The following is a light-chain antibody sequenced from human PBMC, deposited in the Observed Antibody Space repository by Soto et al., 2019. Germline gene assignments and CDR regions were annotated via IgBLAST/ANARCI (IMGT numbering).Light chain of an antibody. V-gene: IGKV1-12*01. J-gene: IGKJ4*02. CDR2: VAS. CDR3: QQTNSFPLT. Sequence: DIQMTQSPSSVSASVGDTVAITCRASQGVSSRLAWYQQKPGTAPKVLISVASSLQSGAPSRFSGSGSGTDFTLTISSLQPEDFATYYCQQTNSFPLTFGGGTKVEIK. CDR1: QGVSSR.